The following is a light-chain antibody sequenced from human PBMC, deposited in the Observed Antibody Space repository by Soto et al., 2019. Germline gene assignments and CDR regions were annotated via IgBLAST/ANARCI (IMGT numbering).Light chain of an antibody. J-gene: IGLJ1*01. CDR3: SSQASYFTSV. Sequence: QSALTQPGSVSGSPGQSITISCTGTSSDVGGSNYVSWYQHHPGKAPKLIIYEVSNRPSGVSNRFSGSKSGNTASLTISGLQAEDEADYSCSSQASYFTSVFGNGTKGTVL. CDR2: EVS. V-gene: IGLV2-14*01. CDR1: SSDVGGSNY.